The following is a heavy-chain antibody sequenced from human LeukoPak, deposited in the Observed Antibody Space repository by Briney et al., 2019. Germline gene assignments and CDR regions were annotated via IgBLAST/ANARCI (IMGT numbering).Heavy chain of an antibody. CDR1: GFTFSSYA. J-gene: IGHJ4*02. V-gene: IGHV3-23*01. CDR2: ISGSGGST. CDR3: AKDGGIFRYAPEVDY. Sequence: SGGSLRLSCAASGFTFSSYAMSWVRQAPGKGLEWVSAISGSGGSTYYADSVKGRFTISRDNSKNTLYLQMNSLRAEDTAVYYCAKDGGIFRYAPEVDYWGQGTLVTVSS. D-gene: IGHD3-16*02.